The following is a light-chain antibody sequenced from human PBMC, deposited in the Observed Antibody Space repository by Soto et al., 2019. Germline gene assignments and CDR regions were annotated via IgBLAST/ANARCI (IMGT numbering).Light chain of an antibody. J-gene: IGKJ4*01. CDR3: QQYNSYSPLT. CDR1: QSISTW. CDR2: KAS. Sequence: DIQMTQSPSTLPASVEDRVTINCRANQSISTWLAGYQQKPGKAPNLLIYKASRLETGVPSRFSGSRSGTEFTLTSSFLQPDDFATYYCQQYNSYSPLTFGGGTKVEIK. V-gene: IGKV1-5*03.